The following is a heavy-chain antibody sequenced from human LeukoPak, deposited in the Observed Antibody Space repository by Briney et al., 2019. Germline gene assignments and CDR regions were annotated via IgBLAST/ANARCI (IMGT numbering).Heavy chain of an antibody. J-gene: IGHJ4*02. CDR1: GFTFSNSA. CDR3: AKEIVPPSGYYFDY. D-gene: IGHD6-6*01. CDR2: ISGSGVNT. Sequence: PGGSPRLSCAASGFTFSNSAMSWVRQAPGKRLEWVSSISGSGVNTYYADSVKGRFTIFRDNSKNTLYLQMNSLRVEDTAVYYCAKEIVPPSGYYFDYWGQGTLVTVSS. V-gene: IGHV3-23*01.